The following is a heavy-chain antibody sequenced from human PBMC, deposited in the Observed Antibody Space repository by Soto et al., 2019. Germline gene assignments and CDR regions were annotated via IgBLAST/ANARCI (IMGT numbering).Heavy chain of an antibody. J-gene: IGHJ4*02. V-gene: IGHV1-46*01. CDR1: GYSLTWYY. CDR3: ARKYYCDY. CDR2: IDPSDGST. Sequence: QVQLVQSGAEVKKPGASVKLSCKASGYSLTWYYIHWVRQAPGQGLEWMGIIDPSDGSTTYAQRFQGRVSMTRDASTSTVYMELRSRTSDATAVYYCARKYYCDYLGQGTLVTVSS.